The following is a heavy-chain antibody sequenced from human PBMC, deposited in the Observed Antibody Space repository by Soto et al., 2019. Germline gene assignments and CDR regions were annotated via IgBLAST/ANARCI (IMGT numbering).Heavy chain of an antibody. V-gene: IGHV1-18*01. D-gene: IGHD6-25*01. J-gene: IGHJ6*02. CDR2: IAAYNGNP. CDR3: ARIAAGSDFAMDV. CDR1: GYSFTTYI. Sequence: QAQLVQSGAEVKKPGASVKVSCKASGYSFTTYIISWVRQTAGQGLEWMGWIAAYNGNPNYPQNLQGRVTMTIDPSTSTAYMELTSLRSDDTAVYYCARIAAGSDFAMDVWGQGTTVTVSS.